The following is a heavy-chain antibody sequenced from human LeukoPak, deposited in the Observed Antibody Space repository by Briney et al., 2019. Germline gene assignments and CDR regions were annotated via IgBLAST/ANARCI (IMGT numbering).Heavy chain of an antibody. CDR2: ISSSSSYT. J-gene: IGHJ4*02. CDR3: ASAYGSGSYGY. D-gene: IGHD3-10*01. Sequence: GGSLRLSCAASGFRFRDYYMSWMRQAPGKGLEWVSYISSSSSYTNYADSVKGRFTISRDNAKNSLYLQMDSLRDDDTAVYYCASAYGSGSYGYWGQGNLVTVSS. CDR1: GFRFRDYY. V-gene: IGHV3-11*03.